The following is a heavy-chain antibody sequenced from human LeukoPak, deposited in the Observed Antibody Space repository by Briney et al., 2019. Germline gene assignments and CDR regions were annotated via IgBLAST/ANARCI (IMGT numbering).Heavy chain of an antibody. CDR1: GLTFSSYE. V-gene: IGHV3-48*03. D-gene: IGHD5-12*01. CDR2: ISSSGSTI. CDR3: ARYIVATITGFDY. J-gene: IGHJ4*02. Sequence: GGSLRLSCAASGLTFSSYEMNWVRQAPGKGLEWVSYISSSGSTIYYADSVKGRFTISRDNAKNSLYLQMNSLRAEDTAVYYCARYIVATITGFDYWGQGTLVTVSS.